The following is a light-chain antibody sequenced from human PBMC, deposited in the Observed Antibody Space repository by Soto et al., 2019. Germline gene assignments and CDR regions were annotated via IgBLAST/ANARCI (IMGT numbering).Light chain of an antibody. CDR1: QSISSW. V-gene: IGKV1-5*03. Sequence: DMPMTQSPSTLSASVGDRVTITCRTSQSISSWLAWYQQKPGKAPKLLIYKASSLESGVPSRFSGSGSGTEFTLTISSLQPDDFATYYCQHYNGYSGTFGQGTKLEIK. CDR2: KAS. CDR3: QHYNGYSGT. J-gene: IGKJ2*01.